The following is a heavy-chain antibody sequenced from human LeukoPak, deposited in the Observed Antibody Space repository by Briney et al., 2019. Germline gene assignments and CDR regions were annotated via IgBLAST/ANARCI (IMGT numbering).Heavy chain of an antibody. J-gene: IGHJ4*02. CDR1: GYTFTSYY. D-gene: IGHD2-15*01. CDR2: INPSGGST. V-gene: IGHV1-46*01. Sequence: ASVKVSCKVSGYTFTSYYMHWVRQAPGQGLEWMGIINPSGGSTSYAQKFQGRVTMTRDTSTSTVYMELSSLRSEATAVYYCARASSVRGGSYHRATSYFDYWGQGTLVTVSS. CDR3: ARASSVRGGSYHRATSYFDY.